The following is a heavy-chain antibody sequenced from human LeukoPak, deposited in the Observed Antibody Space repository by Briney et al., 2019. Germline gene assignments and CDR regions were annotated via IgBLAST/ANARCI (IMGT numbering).Heavy chain of an antibody. V-gene: IGHV4-34*01. J-gene: IGHJ4*02. CDR1: GGSISSYY. CDR2: INHSGST. Sequence: SETLSLTCTVSGGSISSYYWSWIRQPPGKGLEWIGEINHSGSTNYNPSLKSRVTISVDTSKNQFSLKLSSVTAADTAVYYCARGDLLWFGESPFDYWGQGTLVTVSS. D-gene: IGHD3-10*01. CDR3: ARGDLLWFGESPFDY.